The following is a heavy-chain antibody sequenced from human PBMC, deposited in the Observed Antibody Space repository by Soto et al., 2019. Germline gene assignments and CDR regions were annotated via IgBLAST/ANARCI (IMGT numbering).Heavy chain of an antibody. J-gene: IGHJ4*02. Sequence: QVQLVQSGAEVKKPGSSVKVSCKASGGTFSSYTISWVRQAPGQGLEWMGRIIPILGIANYAQKFQGRVTITADKSPRTAYMELRSLRSEDTAVYYCASDRLWFGELYPDYWGQGTLVTVSS. CDR3: ASDRLWFGELYPDY. V-gene: IGHV1-69*02. CDR1: GGTFSSYT. CDR2: IIPILGIA. D-gene: IGHD3-10*01.